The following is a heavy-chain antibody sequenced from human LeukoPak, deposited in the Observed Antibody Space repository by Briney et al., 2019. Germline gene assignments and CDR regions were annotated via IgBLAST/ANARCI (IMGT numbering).Heavy chain of an antibody. V-gene: IGHV1-69*05. D-gene: IGHD4-17*01. CDR3: ARDSHYGDYAPPLFDY. CDR1: GGTFSSYA. CDR2: IIPIFGTA. Sequence: SVKVSCKASGGTFSSYAISWVRQAPGQGLEWMGRIIPIFGTANYAQKFQGRVTITTDESTSTAYMELSSLRSEDTAVYYCARDSHYGDYAPPLFDYWGQGTLVTVSS. J-gene: IGHJ4*02.